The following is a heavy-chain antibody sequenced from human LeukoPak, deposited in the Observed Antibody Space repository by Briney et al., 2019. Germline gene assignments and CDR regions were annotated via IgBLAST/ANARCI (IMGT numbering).Heavy chain of an antibody. CDR3: ILAAAGTEFDS. Sequence: PGGSLRLSCAASGFTFSSNWMHWVRQAPGKGLVWVSRIDTDGSSTSYADSVKGRFTISRDNAKNTLYLQMSSLRAEDTAVYYCILAAAGTEFDSWGQGTLVTVSS. J-gene: IGHJ4*02. CDR1: GFTFSSNW. D-gene: IGHD6-13*01. CDR2: IDTDGSST. V-gene: IGHV3-74*01.